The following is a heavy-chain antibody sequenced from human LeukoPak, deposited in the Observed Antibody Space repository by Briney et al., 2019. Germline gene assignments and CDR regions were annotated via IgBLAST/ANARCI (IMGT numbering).Heavy chain of an antibody. Sequence: PSETLSLTCTVSGGSISSSSYYWGWIRQPPGKGLEWIGRIYYSGSTYYNPSLKSRVTISVDTSKNQFSLKLSSVTAADTAVYYCARGSAGYYYYYMDVWGKGTTVTVSS. CDR3: ARGSAGYYYYYMDV. CDR1: GGSISSSSYY. V-gene: IGHV4-39*01. J-gene: IGHJ6*03. CDR2: IYYSGST.